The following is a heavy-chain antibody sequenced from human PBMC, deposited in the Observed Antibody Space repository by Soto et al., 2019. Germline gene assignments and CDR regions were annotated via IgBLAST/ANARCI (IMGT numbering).Heavy chain of an antibody. CDR2: IIPILGIA. CDR3: QRNKVRGAFDI. V-gene: IGHV1-69*02. CDR1: GGTLSSYT. D-gene: IGHD3-10*01. J-gene: IGHJ3*02. Sequence: GASVKVSCKASGGTLSSYTISWVRQAPGQGVEWMGRIIPILGIANYAQKFQGRVTITADKSTSTAYMELSSLTSEDTEVYDGQRNKVRGAFDIWRQRKMVTVSS.